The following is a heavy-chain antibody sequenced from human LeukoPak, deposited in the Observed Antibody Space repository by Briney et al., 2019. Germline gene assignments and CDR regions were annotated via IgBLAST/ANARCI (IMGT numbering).Heavy chain of an antibody. CDR3: ARGVAAAGTRSEFFDY. D-gene: IGHD6-13*01. CDR2: INHSGST. Sequence: PSETLSLTCAVYGGSFSGYYWSWIRQPPGKGLEWIGEINHSGSTNYNPSLKSRVTISVDTSKNQFSLKLSSVTAADMAVYYCARGVAAAGTRSEFFDYWGQGTLVTVSS. CDR1: GGSFSGYY. V-gene: IGHV4-34*01. J-gene: IGHJ4*02.